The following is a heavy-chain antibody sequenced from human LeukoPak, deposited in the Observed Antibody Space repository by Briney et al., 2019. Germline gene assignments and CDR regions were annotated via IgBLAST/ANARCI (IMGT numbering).Heavy chain of an antibody. J-gene: IGHJ3*02. CDR3: ARDNIAAAGKWWRTAFDI. V-gene: IGHV1-46*01. Sequence: ASVKVSCKASGYTFTNYGISWVRQAPGQGLEWMGIINPSGGSTSYAQKFQGRVTMTRDTSTSTVYMELSSLRSEDTAVYYCARDNIAAAGKWWRTAFDIWGQGTMVTVSS. CDR1: GYTFTNYG. D-gene: IGHD6-13*01. CDR2: INPSGGST.